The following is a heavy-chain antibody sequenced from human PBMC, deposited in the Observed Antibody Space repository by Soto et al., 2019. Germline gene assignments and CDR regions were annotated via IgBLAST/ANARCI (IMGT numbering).Heavy chain of an antibody. D-gene: IGHD3-10*01. J-gene: IGHJ3*02. Sequence: ASVKVSCKASGYTFTSYAMHWVRQAPGQRLEWMGWINAGNGNTKYSQKFQGRVTITRDTSASTAYMELSSLRSEDTAVYYCAREEWFGEPLDAFDIWGQGTMVTVSS. CDR1: GYTFTSYA. V-gene: IGHV1-3*01. CDR2: INAGNGNT. CDR3: AREEWFGEPLDAFDI.